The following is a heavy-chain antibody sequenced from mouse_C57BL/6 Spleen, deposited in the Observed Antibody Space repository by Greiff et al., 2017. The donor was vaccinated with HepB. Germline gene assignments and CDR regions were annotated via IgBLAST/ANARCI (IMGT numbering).Heavy chain of an antibody. CDR1: GYTFTSYW. V-gene: IGHV1-64*01. J-gene: IGHJ2*01. D-gene: IGHD1-1*01. Sequence: QVQLQQPGAELVKPGASVKLSCKASGYTFTSYWMHWVKQRPGQGLEWIGMIHPNSGSTNYNEKFKSKATLTVDNSSSTAYMQLSSLTSEDSAVYFCSVITTVPPDFWGQGTTLTVSS. CDR3: SVITTVPPDF. CDR2: IHPNSGST.